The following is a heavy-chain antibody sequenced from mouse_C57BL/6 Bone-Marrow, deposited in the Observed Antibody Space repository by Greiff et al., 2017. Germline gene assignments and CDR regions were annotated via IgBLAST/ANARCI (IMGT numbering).Heavy chain of an antibody. J-gene: IGHJ2*01. V-gene: IGHV1-81*01. CDR3: ARWIYDYALDY. Sequence: QVQLKESGAELARPGASVKLSCKASGYTFTSYGISWVKQRTGQGLEWIGEIYPRSGNTYYNEKFKGKATLTADKSSSTAYMELRSLTSEDSAVYFCARWIYDYALDYWGQGTTLTVSS. D-gene: IGHD2-4*01. CDR2: IYPRSGNT. CDR1: GYTFTSYG.